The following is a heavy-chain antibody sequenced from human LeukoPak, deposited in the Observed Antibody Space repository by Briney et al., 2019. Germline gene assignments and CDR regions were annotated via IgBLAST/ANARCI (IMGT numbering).Heavy chain of an antibody. V-gene: IGHV3-73*01. CDR2: IRSKANSYAT. J-gene: IGHJ6*03. CDR3: TRRNSLFWSGYLSQLPYMDV. Sequence: GGSLRLSCAASGFTVSGNYMSWVRQAPGKGLEWVGRIRSKANSYATAYAASVKGRFTISRDDSKNTAYLQMNSLKIEDTAVYYCTRRNSLFWSGYLSQLPYMDVWGKGTTVTVSS. CDR1: GFTVSGNY. D-gene: IGHD3-3*01.